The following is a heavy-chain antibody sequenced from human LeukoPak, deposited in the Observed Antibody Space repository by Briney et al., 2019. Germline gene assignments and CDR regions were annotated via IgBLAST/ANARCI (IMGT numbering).Heavy chain of an antibody. D-gene: IGHD6-19*01. J-gene: IGHJ4*02. Sequence: SETLSLTCAVSGASVTSYYWSWIRQPPGKGLEWIGYIYYSGSTNHNPSLNSRVTMSVDTSKNEFSLKLSSVTTADTAVYYCATRRIAVAAPFDYWGQGTLVTVSS. CDR3: ATRRIAVAAPFDY. CDR2: IYYSGST. CDR1: GASVTSYY. V-gene: IGHV4-59*02.